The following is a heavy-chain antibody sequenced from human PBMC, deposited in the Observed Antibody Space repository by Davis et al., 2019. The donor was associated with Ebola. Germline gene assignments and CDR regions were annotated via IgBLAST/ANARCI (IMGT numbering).Heavy chain of an antibody. CDR2: MNPNSGNT. D-gene: IGHD6-19*01. J-gene: IGHJ5*01. Sequence: AASVKVSCKASGYTFTSYDINWVRQATGQGLEWMGWMNPNSGNTGYAQKFQGRVTMTRNTSISTAYMELSSLRSEDTAVYYCARQSSGWYVGNWFDSWGQGTLVTVSS. CDR3: ARQSSGWYVGNWFDS. CDR1: GYTFTSYD. V-gene: IGHV1-8*01.